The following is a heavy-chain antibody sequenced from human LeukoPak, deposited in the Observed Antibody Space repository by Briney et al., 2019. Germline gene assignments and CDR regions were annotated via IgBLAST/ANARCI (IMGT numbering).Heavy chain of an antibody. D-gene: IGHD4-17*01. Sequence: GGSLRLSCAASGFTFSSYSMSWVRQAPGKGLEWVSVIYSGGSTYYADSVKGRFTISRDNSKNTLYLQMNSLRAEDTAVYYCARGTYGDLDYWGQGTLVTVSS. CDR2: IYSGGST. V-gene: IGHV3-66*01. CDR1: GFTFSSYS. J-gene: IGHJ4*02. CDR3: ARGTYGDLDY.